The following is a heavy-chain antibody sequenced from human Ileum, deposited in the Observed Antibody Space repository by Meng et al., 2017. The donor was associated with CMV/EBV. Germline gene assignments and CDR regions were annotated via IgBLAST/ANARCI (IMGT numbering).Heavy chain of an antibody. CDR3: ASGGTVDLSY. Sequence: LSLTVAVYGGSFSGYYWSWIRQPPGKGLEWIGEINHSGSTNYNPSLKSRVTISVDTSKNQFSLKLSSVTAADTAAYYCASGGTVDLSYWGQGTLVTVSS. J-gene: IGHJ4*02. CDR2: INHSGST. CDR1: GGSFSGYY. V-gene: IGHV4-34*01. D-gene: IGHD1-14*01.